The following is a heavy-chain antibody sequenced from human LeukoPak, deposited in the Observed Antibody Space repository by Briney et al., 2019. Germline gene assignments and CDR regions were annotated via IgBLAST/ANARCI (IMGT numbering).Heavy chain of an antibody. CDR3: ATTGGNYDFWSGYFS. J-gene: IGHJ5*02. CDR2: ISAYNGNT. V-gene: IGHV1-18*01. D-gene: IGHD3-3*01. Sequence: GASVKVSCKASVYIFTSYGISWVRQAPGQGLEWMGWISAYNGNTNYAQKFQGRVTMTEDTSTDTAYMELSSLRSEDTAVYYCATTGGNYDFWSGYFSWGQGTLVTVSS. CDR1: VYIFTSYG.